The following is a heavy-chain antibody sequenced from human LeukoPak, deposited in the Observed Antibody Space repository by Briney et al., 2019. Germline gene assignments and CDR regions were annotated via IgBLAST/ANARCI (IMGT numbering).Heavy chain of an antibody. V-gene: IGHV1-2*02. CDR3: ARGNTYYYDSSGYPDRY. D-gene: IGHD3-22*01. CDR1: GYTFTGYY. J-gene: IGHJ4*02. Sequence: ASVKVSCKASGYTFTGYYMHWVRQAPGQGLEWMGWINSNSGGTNYAQKFQGRVTMTRDTSISTAYMELSRLRSDDTAVYYCARGNTYYYDSSGYPDRYWGQGTLVTVSS. CDR2: INSNSGGT.